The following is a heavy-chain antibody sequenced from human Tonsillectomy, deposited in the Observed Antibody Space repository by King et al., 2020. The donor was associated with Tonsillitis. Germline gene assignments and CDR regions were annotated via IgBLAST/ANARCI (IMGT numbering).Heavy chain of an antibody. CDR3: AKASRVAVAGSRFDY. V-gene: IGHV3-23*04. CDR2: ISGSGNRT. Sequence: VQLVESGGGSVQPGGSLRLYCAASGFTFRYYAMSWVRQAPGQGLEWVSGISGSGNRTYYVDSVKGRFTISRDSSKNTLYLHMNSLRADDTAIYYCAKASRVAVAGSRFDYWGQGTLVTVSS. J-gene: IGHJ4*02. CDR1: GFTFRYYA. D-gene: IGHD6-19*01.